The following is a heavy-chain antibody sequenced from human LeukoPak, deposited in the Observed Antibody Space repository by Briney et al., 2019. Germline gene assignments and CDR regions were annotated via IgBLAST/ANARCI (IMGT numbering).Heavy chain of an antibody. Sequence: ASVKVSCKASGYTSTGYYMHWVRQAPGQGLEWMGWINPSSGGTNYAQKFQGRVTMTRDTSISTAYMELSRLRSDDTAVYYCARGDSSGYYARNEYFQHWGQGTLVTVSS. CDR1: GYTSTGYY. J-gene: IGHJ1*01. V-gene: IGHV1-2*02. CDR2: INPSSGGT. CDR3: ARGDSSGYYARNEYFQH. D-gene: IGHD3-22*01.